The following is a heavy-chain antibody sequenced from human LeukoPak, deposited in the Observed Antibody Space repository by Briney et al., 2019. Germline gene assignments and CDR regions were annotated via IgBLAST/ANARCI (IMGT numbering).Heavy chain of an antibody. CDR2: IIPIFGTA. V-gene: IGHV1-69*13. CDR1: GGTFSIYA. CDR3: ARVAEGIHLWAANYYYGMDV. D-gene: IGHD5-18*01. Sequence: ASVTVSCTASGGTFSIYAISWVRQAPGQGLEWMGGIIPIFGTANYAQKFQGRVTITADESTSTAYMELSSLRSEDTAVYYCARVAEGIHLWAANYYYGMDVWGQGTTVTVSS. J-gene: IGHJ6*02.